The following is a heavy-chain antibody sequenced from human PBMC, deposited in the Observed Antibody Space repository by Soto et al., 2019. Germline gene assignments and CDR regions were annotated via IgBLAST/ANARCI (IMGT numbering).Heavy chain of an antibody. D-gene: IGHD3-3*01. J-gene: IGHJ6*02. CDR1: GYTFTSYY. CDR3: ARDLIDDWCGYYSGSGWSSGGMDV. V-gene: IGHV1-46*01. CDR2: INPSGGST. Sequence: ASVKVSCKASGYTFTSYYMHWVRQAPGQGLEWMGIINPSGGSTSYAQKFQGRVTMTRDTSTSTVYMELSSLRSEGTAVYYCARDLIDDWCGYYSGSGWSSGGMDVWGQGTTVTVSS.